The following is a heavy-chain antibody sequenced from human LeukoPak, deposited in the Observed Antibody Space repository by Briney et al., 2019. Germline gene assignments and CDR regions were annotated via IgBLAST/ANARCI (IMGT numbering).Heavy chain of an antibody. V-gene: IGHV3-23*01. D-gene: IGHD2-15*01. J-gene: IGHJ4*02. CDR3: AKGRALEVVAAFNY. CDR2: ISGSGANT. CDR1: GFTFSSYA. Sequence: GGSLRLSSAASGFTFSSYAMGWLRQAPGKGLEWVSAISGSGANTYYADSVKGRFTITRDNSKNTLYLQMNSLRADDTAVYYCAKGRALEVVAAFNYWGQGTVVTVSS.